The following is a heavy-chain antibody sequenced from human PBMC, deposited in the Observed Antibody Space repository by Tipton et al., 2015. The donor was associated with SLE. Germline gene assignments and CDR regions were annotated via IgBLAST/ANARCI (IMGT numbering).Heavy chain of an antibody. CDR3: ASSSGWSYYYYYGMDV. V-gene: IGHV4-38-2*01. D-gene: IGHD6-19*01. CDR1: GGSFSGYY. CDR2: IYHSGST. J-gene: IGHJ6*02. Sequence: TLSLTCAVYGGSFSGYYWGWIRQPPGKGLEWIGSIYHSGSTYYNPSLKSRVTISVDTSKNQFSLKLSSVTAADTAVYYCASSSGWSYYYYYGMDVWGQGTTVTVSS.